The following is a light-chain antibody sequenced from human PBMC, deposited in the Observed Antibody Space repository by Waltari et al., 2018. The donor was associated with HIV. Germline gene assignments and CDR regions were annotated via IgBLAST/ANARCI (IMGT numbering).Light chain of an antibody. CDR2: DTS. Sequence: QAVVTQEPSLTVSPGGTVTLTCGSSTGAVTSGHYPYWFQQKPGQAPRTLIYDTSNKPSWTPARFSASLLGGKAALTLSGAQPEDEAEYYCLLSYSAARLVVFGGGTKLTVL. J-gene: IGLJ2*01. V-gene: IGLV7-46*01. CDR1: TGAVTSGHY. CDR3: LLSYSAARLVV.